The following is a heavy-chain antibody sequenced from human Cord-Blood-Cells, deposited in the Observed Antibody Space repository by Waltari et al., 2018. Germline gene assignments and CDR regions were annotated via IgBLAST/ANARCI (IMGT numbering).Heavy chain of an antibody. CDR1: GFAVSSNY. V-gene: IGHV3-66*01. Sequence: EVQLVESGGGLVQPGGCLRISCADSGFAVSSNYMCWVRQAPGKGLEWVSVIYSGGSTYYADSVKGRLTISRDNSKNTLYLQMNSLRAEDTAVYYCARVRYYYFDYWGQGTLVTVSS. D-gene: IGHD1-1*01. J-gene: IGHJ4*02. CDR2: IYSGGST. CDR3: ARVRYYYFDY.